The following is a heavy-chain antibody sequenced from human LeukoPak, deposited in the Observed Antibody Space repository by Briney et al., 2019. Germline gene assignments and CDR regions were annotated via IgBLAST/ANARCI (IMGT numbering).Heavy chain of an antibody. J-gene: IGHJ6*03. CDR2: IKQGGSEK. CDR1: GFTFSSHW. CDR3: ARDSITMVRGVTHYYMDV. D-gene: IGHD3-10*01. V-gene: IGHV3-7*01. Sequence: GGSLRLSCAASGFTFSSHWMSWVRQAPGKGLEWVANIKQGGSEKYYVDSVKGRFTISRDNAKNSLYLQTNSLRAEDTAVYYCARDSITMVRGVTHYYMDVWGKGTTVTVSS.